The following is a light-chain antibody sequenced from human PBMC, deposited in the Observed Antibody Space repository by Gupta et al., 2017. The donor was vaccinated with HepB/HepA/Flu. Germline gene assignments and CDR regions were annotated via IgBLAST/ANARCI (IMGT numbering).Light chain of an antibody. J-gene: IGLJ2*01. CDR3: QAWDSSTAEV. Sequence: SYELTQPPSVSVSPGPTASITCSGDKLGDKYACWYQQKPGQSPVLVMYQDSKRPSGIPERFSGSNSGNTATLTISGTQAMDEADYYCQAWDSSTAEVFGGGTKLTVL. V-gene: IGLV3-1*01. CDR2: QDS. CDR1: KLGDKY.